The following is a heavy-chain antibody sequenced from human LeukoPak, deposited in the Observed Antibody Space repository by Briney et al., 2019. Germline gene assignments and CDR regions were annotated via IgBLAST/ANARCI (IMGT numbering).Heavy chain of an antibody. Sequence: SETLSLTCTVSGGSISSSSYYWGWIRQPPGKGLEWIGSIYYSGSTYYNPSLKSRVTISVDTSKNQFSLKLSSVTAADTAVYYCARTIVATIKASRRGPYYFDYWGQGTLVTVSS. J-gene: IGHJ4*02. V-gene: IGHV4-39*01. CDR2: IYYSGST. CDR3: ARTIVATIKASRRGPYYFDY. CDR1: GGSISSSSYY. D-gene: IGHD5-12*01.